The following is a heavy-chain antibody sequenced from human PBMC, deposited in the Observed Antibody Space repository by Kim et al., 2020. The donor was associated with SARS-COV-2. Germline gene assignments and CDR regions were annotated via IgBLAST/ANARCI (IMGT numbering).Heavy chain of an antibody. V-gene: IGHV3-74*01. CDR3: ARGANSSGWHDY. J-gene: IGHJ4*02. CDR1: GFTFSSHW. Sequence: GGSLRLSCAASGFTFSSHWMHWVRQAPGKGLLWVSRINGDGTSITYADSVKGRFTISRDNAKNTLYLQMNSLRGEDTAVYYCARGANSSGWHDYWGQGTLVTVSS. CDR2: INGDGTSI. D-gene: IGHD6-19*01.